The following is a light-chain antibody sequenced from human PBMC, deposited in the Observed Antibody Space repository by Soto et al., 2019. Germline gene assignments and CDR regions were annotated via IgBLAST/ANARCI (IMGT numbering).Light chain of an antibody. CDR2: DVS. V-gene: IGLV2-14*01. Sequence: QSALTQPASVSGSPGQSITISCTGTSSDFGGYKYVSWYQQHPGKAPKLMIYDVSNRPSGVSNRFSGSKSGNTASLTISGLQAEDEADYYCNSYTTTSTPYVFGTGPKLTVL. CDR1: SSDFGGYKY. J-gene: IGLJ1*01. CDR3: NSYTTTSTPYV.